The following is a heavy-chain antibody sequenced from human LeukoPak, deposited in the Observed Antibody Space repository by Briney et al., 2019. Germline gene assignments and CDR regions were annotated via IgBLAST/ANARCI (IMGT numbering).Heavy chain of an antibody. V-gene: IGHV4-39*07. CDR3: ARDGVNYYMGV. D-gene: IGHD3-10*01. CDR2: IYYSGST. CDR1: GGSISSSSYY. J-gene: IGHJ6*03. Sequence: RPSETLSLTCTVSGGSISSSSYYWGWIRQPPGKGLEWIGSIYYSGSTYYNPSLKSRVTISVDTSKNQFSLKLSSVTAADTAVYYCARDGVNYYMGVWGKGTTVTVSS.